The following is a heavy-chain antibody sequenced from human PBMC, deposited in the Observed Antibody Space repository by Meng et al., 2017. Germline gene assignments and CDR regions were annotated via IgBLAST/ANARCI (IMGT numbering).Heavy chain of an antibody. CDR3: ARSIVATMVFDY. Sequence: GAEGKNPGASVKVSCKASGYTFTGYYMHWVRQAPGQGLEWMGRINPNSGGTNYAQKFQGRVTMTRDTSISTAYMELSRLRSDDTAVYYCARSIVATMVFDYWGQGTLVTVSS. V-gene: IGHV1-2*06. J-gene: IGHJ4*02. CDR2: INPNSGGT. D-gene: IGHD5-12*01. CDR1: GYTFTGYY.